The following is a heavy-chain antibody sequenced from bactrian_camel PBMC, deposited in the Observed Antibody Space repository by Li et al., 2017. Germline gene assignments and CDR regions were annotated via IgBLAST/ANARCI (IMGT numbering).Heavy chain of an antibody. J-gene: IGHJ6*01. D-gene: IGHD5*01. CDR3: AADWARVVDTGTCPNVWGY. Sequence: HVQLVESGGGSVQVGDALRLSCTGSGFSFNDADMGWYRQAPGNECELVSTISSDGSTDYAGSVKGRFTISGDNAKNTMYLQMDSLKPEDTGVYYCAADWARVVDTGTCPNVWGYWGQGTQVTVS. CDR2: ISSDGST. V-gene: IGHV3S53*01. CDR1: GFSFNDAD.